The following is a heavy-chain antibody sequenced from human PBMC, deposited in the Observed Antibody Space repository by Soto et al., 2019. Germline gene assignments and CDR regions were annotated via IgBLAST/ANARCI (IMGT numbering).Heavy chain of an antibody. CDR1: GDTFTKYD. J-gene: IGHJ4*02. D-gene: IGHD6-25*01. Sequence: QVQLVQSGAEVKKPGASVKVSCKASGDTFTKYDINWVRQAPGQGLEWMGWMNPNNGYTGYAQKLRGRVTMTRDTSISTAYMELSSLTSEDTAVYYCARRKERSGPNYFDYWGQGTLVTVSS. V-gene: IGHV1-8*01. CDR3: ARRKERSGPNYFDY. CDR2: MNPNNGYT.